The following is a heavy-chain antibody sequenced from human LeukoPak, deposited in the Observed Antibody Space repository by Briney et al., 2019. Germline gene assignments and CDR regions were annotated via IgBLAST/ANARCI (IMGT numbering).Heavy chain of an antibody. D-gene: IGHD2-2*01. CDR1: GGSISSSSYY. J-gene: IGHJ5*02. CDR3: ARSSVPAAMSDWFDP. V-gene: IGHV4-39*07. Sequence: SETLSLTCTVSGGSISSSSYYWGWIRQPPGKGLEWIGSIYYSGSTYYNPSLKSRVTISVDTSKNQFSLKLSSVTAADTAVYYCARSSVPAAMSDWFDPWGQGTLVTASS. CDR2: IYYSGST.